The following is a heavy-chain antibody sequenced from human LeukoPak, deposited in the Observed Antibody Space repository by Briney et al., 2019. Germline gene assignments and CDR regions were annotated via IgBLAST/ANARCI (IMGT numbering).Heavy chain of an antibody. CDR2: INHSGST. CDR3: ARGRRGYFEYYYYYYMDV. V-gene: IGHV4-34*01. D-gene: IGHD2-15*01. J-gene: IGHJ6*03. Sequence: PSETLSLTCAVYGGSFIGYYWSWIRQPPGKVLEWIGEINHSGSTNYNPSLKSRVTISVDTSKNQFSLKLSSVTAADTAVYYCARGRRGYFEYYYYYYMDVWGKGTTVTVSS. CDR1: GGSFIGYY.